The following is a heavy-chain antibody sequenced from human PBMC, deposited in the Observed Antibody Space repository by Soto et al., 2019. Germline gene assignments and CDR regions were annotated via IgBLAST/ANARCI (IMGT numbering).Heavy chain of an antibody. Sequence: QVQLQESGPGLVKPSETLSLTCTVSGGSVSSGSYYWSWIRQPPGKGLEWIGYIYYSGSTKYNPSLKSRVTISVDTSKNQFSLKLSSVTAADTAVYYCARWQGYYYYGMDVWGQGTTVTVSS. D-gene: IGHD5-12*01. CDR3: ARWQGYYYYGMDV. CDR2: IYYSGST. CDR1: GGSVSSGSYY. V-gene: IGHV4-61*01. J-gene: IGHJ6*02.